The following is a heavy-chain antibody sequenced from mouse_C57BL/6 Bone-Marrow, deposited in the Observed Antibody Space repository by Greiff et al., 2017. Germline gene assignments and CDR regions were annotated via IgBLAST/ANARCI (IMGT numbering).Heavy chain of an antibody. J-gene: IGHJ1*03. CDR3: TCSYYWYFDV. D-gene: IGHD1-1*01. CDR1: GFNIKDDY. V-gene: IGHV14-4*01. CDR2: IDPEYGDT. Sequence: EVMLVESGAELVRPGASVKLSCTASGFNIKDDYMHWVKQRPEQGLEWIGWIDPEYGDTEYASTFPVKATITAYTSSNTAYLQLSSLTSEDTAVYYCTCSYYWYFDVWGTGTTVTVSS.